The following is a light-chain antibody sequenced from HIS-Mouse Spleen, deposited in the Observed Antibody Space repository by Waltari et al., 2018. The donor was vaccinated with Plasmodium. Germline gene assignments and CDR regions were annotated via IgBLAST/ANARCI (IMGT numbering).Light chain of an antibody. CDR2: EGS. Sequence: QSALTQPASVSGSPGQSITISCTGTSSDVGSYNLVSWYQQHPGKAPKLMIYEGSKRPSGVSNRSSGSKSGNTASLTISWLQAEDEADYYCCSYAGSSTWVFGGGTKLTVL. V-gene: IGLV2-23*01. J-gene: IGLJ3*02. CDR3: CSYAGSSTWV. CDR1: SSDVGSYNL.